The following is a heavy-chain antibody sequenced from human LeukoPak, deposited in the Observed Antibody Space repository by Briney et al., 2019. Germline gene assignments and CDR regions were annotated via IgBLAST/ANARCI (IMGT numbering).Heavy chain of an antibody. CDR2: IYTSGST. CDR1: GGSISSHY. Sequence: SETLSLTCTVSGGSISSHYRSWIRQPPGKGLEWIGYIYTSGSTNYNPSLKSRVTISVDTSKNQFSLKLSSVTAADTAVYYCARSIGSLPPAFDYWGQGTLVTVSS. V-gene: IGHV4-4*09. J-gene: IGHJ4*02. CDR3: ARSIGSLPPAFDY. D-gene: IGHD1-26*01.